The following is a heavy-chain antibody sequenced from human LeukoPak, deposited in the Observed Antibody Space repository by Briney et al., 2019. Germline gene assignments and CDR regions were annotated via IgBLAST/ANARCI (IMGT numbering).Heavy chain of an antibody. CDR2: ISSSSSYI. Sequence: GGSLRLSCAASGFTFSTYYMNWVRQAPGKGLEWVSSISSSSSYIYYADSVKGRFTISRDNAKNSLYLQMNSLRAEDTAVYYCARDHQPTLYYDYVWGSPIGAFDIWGQGTMVTVSS. CDR1: GFTFSTYY. CDR3: ARDHQPTLYYDYVWGSPIGAFDI. J-gene: IGHJ3*02. D-gene: IGHD3-16*01. V-gene: IGHV3-21*01.